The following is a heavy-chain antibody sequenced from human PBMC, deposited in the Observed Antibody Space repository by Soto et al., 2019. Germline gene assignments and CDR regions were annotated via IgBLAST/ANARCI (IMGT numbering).Heavy chain of an antibody. V-gene: IGHV5-51*01. D-gene: IGHD2-2*02. CDR2: IYPGDSDT. Sequence: PGESLKISCKVSGYSFTTYWIGWLRQMPGKVLEWMGIIYPGDSDTRYSPSFRGQVTISADKSISTAYLQWSSLKASDTAMYYCATGGYYSSTSSYNFFDYWGQGTLFPVPS. CDR3: ATGGYYSSTSSYNFFDY. CDR1: GYSFTTYW. J-gene: IGHJ4*02.